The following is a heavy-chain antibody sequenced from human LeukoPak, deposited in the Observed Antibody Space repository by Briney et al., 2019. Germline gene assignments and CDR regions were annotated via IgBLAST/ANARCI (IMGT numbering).Heavy chain of an antibody. CDR1: GYTFTGYY. CDR3: AIDPGQDTAMLEVYYCYGMDV. Sequence: ASVKVSCKASGYTFTGYYMRWVRQAPGQGLEWMGWINPNSGGTNYAQKFQGRVTMTGDTSISTAYMEQSRLRSDDTAVYYCAIDPGQDTAMLEVYYCYGMDVWGQGTTVTVSS. J-gene: IGHJ6*02. V-gene: IGHV1-2*02. CDR2: INPNSGGT. D-gene: IGHD5-18*01.